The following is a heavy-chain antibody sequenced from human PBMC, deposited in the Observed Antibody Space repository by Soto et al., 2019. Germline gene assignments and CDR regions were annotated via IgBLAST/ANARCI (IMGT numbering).Heavy chain of an antibody. V-gene: IGHV4-39*01. D-gene: IGHD2-21*02. CDR3: ASRVTAPTWFDP. CDR1: GGSISSSSYY. CDR2: IYYSGST. Sequence: SETLSLTCTVSGGSISSSSYYWGWIRQPPGKGLEWIGSIYYSGSTYYNPSLKSRVTISVDTSKNQFSLKLSSVTAADTAVHYCASRVTAPTWFDPWGQGTLVTVSS. J-gene: IGHJ5*02.